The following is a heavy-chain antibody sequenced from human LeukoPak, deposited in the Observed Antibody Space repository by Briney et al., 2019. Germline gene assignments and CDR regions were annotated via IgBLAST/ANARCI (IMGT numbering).Heavy chain of an antibody. D-gene: IGHD6-19*01. CDR1: GFTFGNYG. J-gene: IGHJ4*02. V-gene: IGHV3-23*01. CDR2: ISATGSNT. CDR3: AKGLSSGWYDFDQ. Sequence: GGSLRLSCAASGFTFGNYGIIWVRQAPGKGLQWVSFISATGSNTYYAESVKGRFTISRDNPRSTVFLHMSSLRVDDTGVYYCAKGLSSGWYDFDQWGQGTLVSVSS.